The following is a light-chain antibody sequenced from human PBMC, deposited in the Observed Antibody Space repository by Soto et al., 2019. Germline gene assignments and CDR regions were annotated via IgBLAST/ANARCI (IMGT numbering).Light chain of an antibody. CDR1: QSVYNNY. V-gene: IGKV3-20*01. J-gene: IGKJ1*01. CDR2: GAS. CDR3: PQFTFSMWT. Sequence: EVVLTQSPGTLSLSPGETATLSCRTSQSVYNNYLAWYQQKPGQAPRLLIHGASSRATDVPDRFSASGSGTDFTPTIRRLEPEDFAVYYCPQFTFSMWTFGQGTRVEV.